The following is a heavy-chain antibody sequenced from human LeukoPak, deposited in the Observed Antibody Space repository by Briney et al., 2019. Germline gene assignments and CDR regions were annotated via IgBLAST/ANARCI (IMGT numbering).Heavy chain of an antibody. J-gene: IGHJ6*02. CDR1: GFTFSSYA. D-gene: IGHD4-17*01. V-gene: IGHV3-23*01. Sequence: GGSLRLSCAASGFTFSSYAMSWVRQAPGKGLEWVSAISGSGGSTYYADSVKGRFTISRDNSKNTLYLQMNSLRAEDTAVYYCARSRITVTTFMKSKYYYYYGMDVWGQGTTVTVSS. CDR3: ARSRITVTTFMKSKYYYYYGMDV. CDR2: ISGSGGST.